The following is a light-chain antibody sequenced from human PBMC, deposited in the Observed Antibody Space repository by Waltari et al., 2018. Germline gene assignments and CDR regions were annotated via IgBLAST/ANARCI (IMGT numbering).Light chain of an antibody. CDR3: QQYRITPLT. J-gene: IGKJ2*01. CDR1: QRVLFSSTNKNY. Sequence: DIVMTQSPDSLAVSLGERSTIHCKSSQRVLFSSTNKNYLAWYQQNPGQRPKLLIYWASSREAGVPDRFSGSGSGTDFTLTISSLEAEDVAVYYCQQYRITPLTFGQGTKLEIK. CDR2: WAS. V-gene: IGKV4-1*01.